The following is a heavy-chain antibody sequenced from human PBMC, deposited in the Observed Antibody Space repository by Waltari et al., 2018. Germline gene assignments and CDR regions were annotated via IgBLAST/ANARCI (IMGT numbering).Heavy chain of an antibody. CDR3: ARDPPGYSSGWPDY. Sequence: QVQLVQSGAAVKKPGSSVKVSCKASGGTFSSYAISWVRQAPGQGLEWMGRIIPLFGTANYAQKFQGRVTMTADKSTSTAYMELSSLRSEDTAVYYCARDPPGYSSGWPDYWGQGTLVTVSS. CDR1: GGTFSSYA. V-gene: IGHV1-69*08. J-gene: IGHJ4*02. CDR2: IIPLFGTA. D-gene: IGHD6-19*01.